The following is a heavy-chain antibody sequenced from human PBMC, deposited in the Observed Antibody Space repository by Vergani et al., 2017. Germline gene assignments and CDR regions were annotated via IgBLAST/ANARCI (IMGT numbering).Heavy chain of an antibody. V-gene: IGHV3-30*02. Sequence: QVQLVESGGGVVQPGGSLRLSCAASGITFSSYGMHWVRQAPGKGLEWVAFIRVDKSNKYYAESVKGRFSISRDNSKNTLYLQMNSLRAEATALYYCAKYLRDSTDGLRNSWGPGTLVIVSS. CDR1: GITFSSYG. CDR3: AKYLRDSTDGLRNS. J-gene: IGHJ4*02. D-gene: IGHD2-21*02. CDR2: IRVDKSNK.